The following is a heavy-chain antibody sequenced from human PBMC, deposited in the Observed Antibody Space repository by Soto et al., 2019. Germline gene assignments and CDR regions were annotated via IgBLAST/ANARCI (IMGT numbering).Heavy chain of an antibody. CDR2: IYYSGST. J-gene: IGHJ6*03. D-gene: IGHD4-17*01. V-gene: IGHV4-39*01. Sequence: SETLSLTCAVSSGSISSSNWWSWVRQPPGKGLEWIGSIYYSGSTYYNPSLKSRVTISVDTSKNQFSLKLSSVTAADTAVYYCASLRSRARDYYYYMDVWGKGTTVTVSS. CDR1: SGSISSSNW. CDR3: ASLRSRARDYYYYMDV.